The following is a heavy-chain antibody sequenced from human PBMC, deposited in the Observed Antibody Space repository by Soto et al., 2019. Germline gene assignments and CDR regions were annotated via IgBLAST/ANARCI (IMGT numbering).Heavy chain of an antibody. D-gene: IGHD3-3*01. CDR2: INHSGST. CDR1: CGSFSGDY. Sequence: SETLSLTCAVYCGSFSGDYWSWIRQPPGKGLEWIGEINHSGSTNYNPSLKSRVTISVDTSKNQFSLKLSSVTAADTAVYYCARVGLRFLEWLSYYFYGMDVWGQGTTVTVS. CDR3: ARVGLRFLEWLSYYFYGMDV. J-gene: IGHJ6*02. V-gene: IGHV4-34*01.